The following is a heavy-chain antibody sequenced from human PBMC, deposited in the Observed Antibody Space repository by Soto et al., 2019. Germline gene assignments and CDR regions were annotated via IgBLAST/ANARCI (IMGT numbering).Heavy chain of an antibody. CDR2: MEPSSGRT. V-gene: IGHV1-8*01. J-gene: IGHJ4*02. CDR3: ARGVTAGVDY. Sequence: QVQLVQSGAEARVPGASVKVSCKASGYSFTGLDINWVRQTTGQGLEWMGWMEPSSGRTGYAQKFQGRVTMPRDTSINTAYMELSSLTSDATAFYYCARGVTAGVDYWGQGTLVTVSS. D-gene: IGHD1-26*01. CDR1: GYSFTGLD.